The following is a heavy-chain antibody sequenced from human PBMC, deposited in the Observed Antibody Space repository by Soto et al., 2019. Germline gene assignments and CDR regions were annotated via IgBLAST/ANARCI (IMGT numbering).Heavy chain of an antibody. CDR3: ARLFTDAEFWDYFDY. Sequence: GGYLKISCKSSGYVFRTYWIGLVRHMPGKGLQWMAVIFPSDSDTKYIPSFQGHVTIAVDKSISPAYLQGSGLQASDSAKYYRARLFTDAEFWDYFDYWGPGTLVTVSS. CDR1: GYVFRTYW. V-gene: IGHV5-51*01. D-gene: IGHD3-3*01. CDR2: IFPSDSDT. J-gene: IGHJ4*02.